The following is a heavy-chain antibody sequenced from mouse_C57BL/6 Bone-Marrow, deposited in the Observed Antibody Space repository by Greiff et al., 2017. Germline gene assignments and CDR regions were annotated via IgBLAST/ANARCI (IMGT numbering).Heavy chain of an antibody. Sequence: QVQLQQSGAELARPGASVKLSCKASGYTFTSYGISWVKQRTGQGLEWIGEIYPRSGNTYYNEKFKGKATLTADKSSSTAYMALRSLTAEDSAVYFCARDDYDWFAYWGQGTLVTVSA. J-gene: IGHJ3*01. CDR1: GYTFTSYG. CDR2: IYPRSGNT. CDR3: ARDDYDWFAY. D-gene: IGHD2-4*01. V-gene: IGHV1-81*01.